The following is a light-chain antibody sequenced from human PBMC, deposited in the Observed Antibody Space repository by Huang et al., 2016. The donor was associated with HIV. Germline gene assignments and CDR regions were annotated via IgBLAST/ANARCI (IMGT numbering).Light chain of an antibody. CDR3: QQYNTWPFT. V-gene: IGKV3-15*01. CDR2: GAS. J-gene: IGKJ4*01. CDR1: QNIGSD. Sequence: IVMTQSPAILSLSLGERATLSCRASQNIGSDLAWYQQTLGQDPRLLMYGASNSATAFPTRVSGSVSGTELTLTISSLQSEDFAIYYCQQYNTWPFTFGGGTRLEIK.